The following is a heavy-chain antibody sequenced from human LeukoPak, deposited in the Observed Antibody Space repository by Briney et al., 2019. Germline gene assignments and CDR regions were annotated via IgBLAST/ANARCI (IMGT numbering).Heavy chain of an antibody. V-gene: IGHV3-72*01. J-gene: IGHJ3*02. CDR2: IRNKAKSYTS. CDR1: GFTFSDHY. CDR3: ARDGELGSPADAFDI. D-gene: IGHD1-26*01. Sequence: GGSLRLSCAASGFTFSDHYMDWVRQAPGKGLEWIGRIRNKAKSYTSVYAASVKGRFTISRDDSKNSLYLQMNSLRAEDTAVYYCARDGELGSPADAFDIWGQGTMVTVSS.